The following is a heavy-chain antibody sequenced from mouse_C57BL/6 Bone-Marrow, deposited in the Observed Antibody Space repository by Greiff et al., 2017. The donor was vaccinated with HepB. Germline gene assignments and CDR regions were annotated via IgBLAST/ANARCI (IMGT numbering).Heavy chain of an antibody. CDR3: AWYYYGSREAWFAY. V-gene: IGHV14-2*01. J-gene: IGHJ3*01. Sequence: VQLQQSGAELVKPGASVKLSCTASGFNIQDYYMHWVKQRTEQGLEWIGRIDPEDGETKYAPNFQGKATITADTSSNTAYLQLSSLTSEDTAVYYCAWYYYGSREAWFAYWGQGTLVTVSA. CDR2: IDPEDGET. D-gene: IGHD1-1*01. CDR1: GFNIQDYY.